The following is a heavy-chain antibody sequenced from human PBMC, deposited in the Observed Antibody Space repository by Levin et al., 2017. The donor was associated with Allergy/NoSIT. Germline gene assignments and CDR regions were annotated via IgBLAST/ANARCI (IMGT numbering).Heavy chain of an antibody. V-gene: IGHV4-4*02. D-gene: IGHD3-16*01. CDR3: ARELYGGSNFPYYHGTDV. Sequence: SETLSLTCAVSGGSITSTSWWSWVRQPPGKGLEWVGETYHTGNTNYNPSLKSRVTISVDKSKNQFSLTLTSLTAEDTAVYYCARELYGGSNFPYYHGTDVWGPGTTVTVSS. CDR2: TYHTGNT. J-gene: IGHJ6*02. CDR1: GGSITSTSW.